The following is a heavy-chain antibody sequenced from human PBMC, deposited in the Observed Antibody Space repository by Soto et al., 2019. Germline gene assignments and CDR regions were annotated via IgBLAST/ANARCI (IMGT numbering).Heavy chain of an antibody. D-gene: IGHD1-1*01. J-gene: IGHJ5*02. Sequence: SETLFLTCTFSGCSISSGNYYWSWIRQPPGKGLEWIGFISYSGSTYYNPSLKSRVTISVDTSKNHFSLKLSSVTAADTAVYYCARFESRYSTTHWFDPWGQGTLVTVSS. V-gene: IGHV4-30-4*01. CDR2: ISYSGST. CDR3: ARFESRYSTTHWFDP. CDR1: GCSISSGNYY.